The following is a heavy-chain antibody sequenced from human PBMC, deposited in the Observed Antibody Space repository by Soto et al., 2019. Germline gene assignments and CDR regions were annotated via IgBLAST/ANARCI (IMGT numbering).Heavy chain of an antibody. CDR1: GFTFSSYG. Sequence: GGSLRLSCAASGFTFSSYGMHWVRQAPGKGLEWVAVIWYDGSNKYYADSVKGRFTISRDNSKNTLYLQMNSLRAEDTAVYYCARAPRQQLLRGYYYYGMDVWGQGTTVTVSS. CDR2: IWYDGSNK. J-gene: IGHJ6*02. V-gene: IGHV3-33*01. CDR3: ARAPRQQLLRGYYYYGMDV. D-gene: IGHD6-13*01.